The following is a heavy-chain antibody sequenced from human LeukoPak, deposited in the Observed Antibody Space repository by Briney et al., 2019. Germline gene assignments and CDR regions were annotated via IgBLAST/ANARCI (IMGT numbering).Heavy chain of an antibody. CDR1: GFTVSSKY. V-gene: IGHV3-66*01. J-gene: IGHJ4*02. Sequence: PGGSLRLSCAASGFTVSSKYMSWVRQAPGKGLEWVSVIYSGGSTYYADSVKGRFTISRDNSKNTLYLQMNSLRAEDTAVYYCASGGVVSNFDYWGQGTLVTVSS. CDR3: ASGGVVSNFDY. CDR2: IYSGGST. D-gene: IGHD3-3*01.